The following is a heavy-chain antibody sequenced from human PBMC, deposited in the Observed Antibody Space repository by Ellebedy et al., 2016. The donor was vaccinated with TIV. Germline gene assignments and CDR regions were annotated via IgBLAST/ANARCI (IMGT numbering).Heavy chain of an antibody. D-gene: IGHD6-19*01. CDR3: AAERLGSSGSPYYGMDV. Sequence: ASVKVSCKASGFTFTSSAVQWVRQARGQRLEWIGWIVVGSGNTNYAQKFQERVTITRDMSTSTAYMELSSLRSEDTAVYYCAAERLGSSGSPYYGMDVWGQGTTVTVSS. V-gene: IGHV1-58*01. CDR1: GFTFTSSA. J-gene: IGHJ6*02. CDR2: IVVGSGNT.